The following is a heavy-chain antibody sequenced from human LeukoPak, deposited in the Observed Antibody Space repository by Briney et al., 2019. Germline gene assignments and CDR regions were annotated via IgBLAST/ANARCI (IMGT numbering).Heavy chain of an antibody. CDR3: ARDDWGYGQYYYYMDF. CDR2: IYTSGST. CDR1: GGSISSGSYY. Sequence: SQTLSLTCTVSGGSISSGSYYWSWIRQPAGKGLEWMGRIYTSGSTNYNPSLKSRVTISVDTSKNQFSLKLSSVTVADTAVYYCARDDWGYGQYYYYMDFWGKGTTVTVSS. J-gene: IGHJ6*03. V-gene: IGHV4-61*02. D-gene: IGHD3-9*01.